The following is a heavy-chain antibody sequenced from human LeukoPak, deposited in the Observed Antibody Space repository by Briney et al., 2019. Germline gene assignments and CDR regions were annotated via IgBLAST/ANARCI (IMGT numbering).Heavy chain of an antibody. J-gene: IGHJ4*02. CDR2: IRYDGSNK. CDR3: ARNLPAADY. D-gene: IGHD2-2*01. V-gene: IGHV3-30*02. CDR1: GFTFSSYG. Sequence: GGSLRLSCAASGFTFSSYGMHWVRQAPGKGLEWVAFIRYDGSNKYYADSVKGRFTISRDNAKSSLYLQMNSLRAEDTAVYYCARNLPAADYWGQGTLVTVSS.